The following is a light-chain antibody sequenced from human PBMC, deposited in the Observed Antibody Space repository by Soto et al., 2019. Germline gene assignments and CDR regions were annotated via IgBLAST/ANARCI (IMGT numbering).Light chain of an antibody. CDR3: QQSYSSPPK. Sequence: DIQMTQSPSSLSASVEDRFIVTCRASQSISNHLNWYQQKPGKAPKLLIFAASSLQSGVPSRFSGSRSGPDFTLTISSLQPEDFATYYCQQSYSSPPKFGQGTKVDIK. CDR2: AAS. CDR1: QSISNH. V-gene: IGKV1-39*01. J-gene: IGKJ1*01.